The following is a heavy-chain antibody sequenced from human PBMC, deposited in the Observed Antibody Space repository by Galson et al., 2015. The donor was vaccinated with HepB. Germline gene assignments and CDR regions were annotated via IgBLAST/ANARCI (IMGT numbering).Heavy chain of an antibody. J-gene: IGHJ6*03. CDR2: IFSNDEK. V-gene: IGHV2-26*01. CDR3: ARIRTSSIYYTREIHYYMDV. D-gene: IGHD6-13*01. Sequence: PALVKPTQSLTLTCTVSGFSLSTTRMGVTWIRQPPGKALEWLAHIFSNDEKSYSASLMSRLTISKENSKGQVVLTVTNMDPADTATYYCARIRTSSIYYTREIHYYMDVWGRGTTVTVSS. CDR1: GFSLSTTRMG.